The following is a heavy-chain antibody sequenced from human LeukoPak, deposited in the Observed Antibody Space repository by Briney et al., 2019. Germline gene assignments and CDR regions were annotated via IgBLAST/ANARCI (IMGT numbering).Heavy chain of an antibody. Sequence: PGGSLRLSCAASGFTFSSYSMHWVRQAPGKGLEWVSSIGSSSSYISYADSVKGRFTISRDNAKNSLYLQMNSLRAEDTAVYYCARGVVQYSSPRYYYGSGSSNYYYYMDVWGKGTTVTVSS. CDR1: GFTFSSYS. CDR2: IGSSSSYI. D-gene: IGHD3-10*01. J-gene: IGHJ6*03. CDR3: ARGVVQYSSPRYYYGSGSSNYYYYMDV. V-gene: IGHV3-21*01.